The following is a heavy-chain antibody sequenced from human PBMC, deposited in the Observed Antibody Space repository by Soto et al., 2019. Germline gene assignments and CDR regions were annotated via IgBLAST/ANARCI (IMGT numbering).Heavy chain of an antibody. CDR3: AKGRTYFDF. CDR1: GFTFGDYA. V-gene: IGHV3-23*01. CDR2: ISDGDGDT. J-gene: IGHJ4*02. Sequence: EVLLLQSGGGLVLPGGSLRLSCAASGFTFGDYAMTWVRQAPGKGLEWVSDISDGDGDTHYADSVKGRFTTSRDNSKNTLYLQMSSLRAEDAAVYYCAKGRTYFDFWGQGTLVTVSS.